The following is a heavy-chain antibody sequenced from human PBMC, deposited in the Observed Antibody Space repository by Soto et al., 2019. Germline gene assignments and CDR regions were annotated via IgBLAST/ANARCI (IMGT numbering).Heavy chain of an antibody. CDR3: ARDHHSSRPYYFDY. CDR2: INAGDGST. J-gene: IGHJ4*02. Sequence: QVELVQAGAEVKKPGASLKISCKASGYTFTAYSMHWARQAPGQSLEWMGWINAGDGSTKYSPKLQARVTITRDTSASTVYLELTSLTSEDSAVYFCARDHHSSRPYYFDYWGPGTQVTVSS. D-gene: IGHD6-19*01. V-gene: IGHV1-3*01. CDR1: GYTFTAYS.